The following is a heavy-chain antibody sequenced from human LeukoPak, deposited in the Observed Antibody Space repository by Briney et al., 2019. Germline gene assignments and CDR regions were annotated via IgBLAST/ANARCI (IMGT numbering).Heavy chain of an antibody. V-gene: IGHV1-69*06. CDR2: IIPIFGTA. J-gene: IGHJ6*04. D-gene: IGHD3-22*01. CDR1: GGTFSSYA. CDR3: ARDRGDYYDSPGGALDV. Sequence: ASVKVSCKASGGTFSSYAISWVRQAPGQGLEWMGGIIPIFGTANYAQKFQGRVTITADKSTSTAYMELSSLRSEDTAVYYCARDRGDYYDSPGGALDVWGKGTTVTVSS.